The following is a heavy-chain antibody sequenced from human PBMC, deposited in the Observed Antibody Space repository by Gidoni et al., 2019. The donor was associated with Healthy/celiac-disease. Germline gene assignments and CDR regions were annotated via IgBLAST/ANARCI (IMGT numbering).Heavy chain of an antibody. D-gene: IGHD5-18*01. CDR1: GFTFSSYA. CDR2: ISGSGGST. J-gene: IGHJ6*03. Sequence: EVQLLESGGGLVQPGGSLRLSCAASGFTFSSYAMSWVRQAPGKGLEWVSAISGSGGSTYYADSVKGRFTISRDNSKNTLYLQMNSLRAEDTAVYYCAKDSVDTAMVGYYYYYMDVWGKGTTVTVSS. V-gene: IGHV3-23*01. CDR3: AKDSVDTAMVGYYYYYMDV.